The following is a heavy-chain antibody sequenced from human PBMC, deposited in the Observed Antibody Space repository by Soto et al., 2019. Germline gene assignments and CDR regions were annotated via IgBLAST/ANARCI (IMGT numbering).Heavy chain of an antibody. CDR2: IYYSGST. Sequence: SETLSLTCTVSGGSISSSSYYWGWIRQPPGKGLEWIGSIYYSGSTYYNPSLKSRVTISVDTSKNQFSLKLSSVTAADTAVYYCARHEWELPYDYWGQGTLVTVSS. V-gene: IGHV4-39*01. D-gene: IGHD1-26*01. CDR3: ARHEWELPYDY. CDR1: GGSISSSSYY. J-gene: IGHJ4*02.